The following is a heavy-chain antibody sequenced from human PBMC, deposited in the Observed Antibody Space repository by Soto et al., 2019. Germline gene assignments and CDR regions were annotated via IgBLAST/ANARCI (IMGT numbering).Heavy chain of an antibody. CDR2: MYYSGST. CDR1: GGSISSGGYY. Sequence: QVRLQESGPGLVKPSQTLSLTCTVSGGSISSGGYYWSWIRQHPGKGLEWIGYMYYSGSTYYNPSLKSRITISVDTSKKKFSLKLSSVTAADTAVYYCARGVTMVRGVGLFYFDYWGQGTLVTVSS. J-gene: IGHJ4*02. D-gene: IGHD3-10*01. V-gene: IGHV4-31*03. CDR3: ARGVTMVRGVGLFYFDY.